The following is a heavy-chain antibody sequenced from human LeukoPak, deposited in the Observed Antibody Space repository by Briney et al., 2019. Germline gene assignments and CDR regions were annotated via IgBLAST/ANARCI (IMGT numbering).Heavy chain of an antibody. CDR2: INPNSCGT. CDR1: GYTFTGYY. J-gene: IGHJ4*02. Sequence: ASVKVSCKASGYTFTGYYMHWVRQPPGQGLEWMGWINPNSCGTNYAQKFQGRVTMTRDTSISTAYMELSRLRSDDTAVYYCARDLGAATVTTTDDYWGQGTLVTVSS. V-gene: IGHV1-2*02. CDR3: ARDLGAATVTTTDDY. D-gene: IGHD4-17*01.